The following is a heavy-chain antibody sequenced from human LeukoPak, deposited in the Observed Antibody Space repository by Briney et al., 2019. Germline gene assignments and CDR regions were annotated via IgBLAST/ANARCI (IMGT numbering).Heavy chain of an antibody. J-gene: IGHJ3*02. CDR3: ARVAVGASGAFDI. V-gene: IGHV3-48*04. CDR1: GFTFSSYW. D-gene: IGHD1-26*01. Sequence: PGGSLRLSCAASGFTFSSYWMHWVRQAPGKGLEWVSYISSSGSTIYYADSVKGRFTISRDNAKNSLYLQMNSLRAEDTAVYYCARVAVGASGAFDIWGQGTMVTVSS. CDR2: ISSSGSTI.